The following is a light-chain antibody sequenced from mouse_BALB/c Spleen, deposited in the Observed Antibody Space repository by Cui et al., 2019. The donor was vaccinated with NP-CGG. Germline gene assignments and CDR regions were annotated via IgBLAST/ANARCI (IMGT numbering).Light chain of an antibody. CDR3: ALWYSNHWV. J-gene: IGLJ1*01. Sequence: VVIQESALTTSPGETVTLTCRSSTGAVTTSNYANWVQEKPDHLFTGLIGGTNNRAPGVPARFSGSLIGDKAALTITGAQTEDEAIYFCALWYSNHWVFGGGTKLTVL. CDR1: TGAVTTSNY. V-gene: IGLV1*01. CDR2: GTN.